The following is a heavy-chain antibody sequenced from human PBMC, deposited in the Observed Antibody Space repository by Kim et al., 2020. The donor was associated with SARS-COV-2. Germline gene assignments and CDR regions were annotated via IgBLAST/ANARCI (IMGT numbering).Heavy chain of an antibody. CDR3: AKDLSRITMVRGVIGGGHTEHDY. D-gene: IGHD3-10*01. CDR1: GFTFSSYG. J-gene: IGHJ4*02. CDR2: ISYDGSNK. V-gene: IGHV3-30*18. Sequence: GGSLRLSCAASGFTFSSYGMHWVRQAPGKGLEWVAVISYDGSNKYYADSVKGRFTISRDNSKNTLYLQMNSLRAEDTAVYYCAKDLSRITMVRGVIGGGHTEHDYWGQGTLVTVSS.